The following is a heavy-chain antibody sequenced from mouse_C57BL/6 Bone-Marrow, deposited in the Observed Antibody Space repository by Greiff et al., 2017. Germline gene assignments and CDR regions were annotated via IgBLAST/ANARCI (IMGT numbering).Heavy chain of an antibody. CDR3: ARERTMVTTGCQYFDY. CDR2: IYPRSGNP. D-gene: IGHD2-2*01. J-gene: IGHJ2*01. Sequence: QVQLQQSGAELARPGASVKLSCKASGYTFTSYGISWVKQRTGQGLEWIGEIYPRSGNPYYNEKFKGKATLTADKSSSTAYMELRSLTSEASAVDICARERTMVTTGCQYFDYWGQGTTLTVSS. V-gene: IGHV1-81*01. CDR1: GYTFTSYG.